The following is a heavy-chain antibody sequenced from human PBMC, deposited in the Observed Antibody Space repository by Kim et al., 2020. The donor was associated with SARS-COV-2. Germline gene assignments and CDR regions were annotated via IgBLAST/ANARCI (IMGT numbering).Heavy chain of an antibody. Sequence: GGSLRLSCAASGFTFSSYAMSWVRQAPGKGLEWVSAISGSGGSTYYADSVKGRFTISRDNSKNTLYLQMNSLRAEDTAVYYCAKVGGKSVMVRGAPFDYWGQGTLVTVSS. CDR3: AKVGGKSVMVRGAPFDY. J-gene: IGHJ4*02. CDR1: GFTFSSYA. D-gene: IGHD3-10*01. V-gene: IGHV3-23*01. CDR2: ISGSGGST.